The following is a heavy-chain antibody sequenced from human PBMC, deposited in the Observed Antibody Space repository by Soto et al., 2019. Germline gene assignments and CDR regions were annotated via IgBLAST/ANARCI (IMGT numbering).Heavy chain of an antibody. CDR3: AKASSGWTPLYFDH. J-gene: IGHJ4*02. V-gene: IGHV3-23*01. CDR1: GFTFSTYA. CDR2: ISGRGRST. Sequence: GGSLRLSCAASGFTFSTYAMSWVRQAPGKGLEWVSGISGRGRSTYYADSVKGRFTISRDNSKNTLYLQMNSPRADDTAVYYCAKASSGWTPLYFDHWGQGTLVTVSS. D-gene: IGHD6-19*01.